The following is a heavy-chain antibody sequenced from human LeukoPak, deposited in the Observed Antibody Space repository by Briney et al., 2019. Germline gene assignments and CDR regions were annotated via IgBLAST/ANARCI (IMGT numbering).Heavy chain of an antibody. CDR1: GFTFSSYG. Sequence: PGRSLRLSCAASGFTFSSYGMHWVRQAPGKGLEWVAVISYDGSNKYYADSVKGRFTISRDNPRNSLHLQMNSLRADDTAVYYCARDRNNYDTTGSLGYGLDVWGQGTTVTVSS. D-gene: IGHD3-22*01. CDR3: ARDRNNYDTTGSLGYGLDV. J-gene: IGHJ6*02. V-gene: IGHV3-30*03. CDR2: ISYDGSNK.